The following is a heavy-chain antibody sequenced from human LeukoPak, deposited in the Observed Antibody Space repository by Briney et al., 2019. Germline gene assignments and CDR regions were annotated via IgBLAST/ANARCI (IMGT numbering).Heavy chain of an antibody. D-gene: IGHD3-3*01. J-gene: IGHJ5*02. CDR3: ARHGQYYDFWSGYYWFDP. CDR2: IYPGDSDT. CDR1: GYSFTSYW. Sequence: GESLKISCKGSGYSFTSYWIGWVRQMPGKGLEWMGIIYPGDSDTRYSPSLQGQVTISADKSISTAYLQWSSLKASDTAMYYCARHGQYYDFWSGYYWFDPWGQGALVTVSS. V-gene: IGHV5-51*01.